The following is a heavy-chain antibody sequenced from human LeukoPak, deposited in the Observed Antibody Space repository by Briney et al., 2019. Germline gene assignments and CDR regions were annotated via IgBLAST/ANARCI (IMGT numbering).Heavy chain of an antibody. CDR1: GGTFSIYA. CDR3: ARPYCSGGNCYPRGYYYYGMDV. CDR2: IIPIFGTA. Sequence: SVTVSCQASGGTFSIYAISWVRQAPGQGLEWMGGIIPIFGTANYAQKFQGRVTITADESTSSAYMELSSLTSEDTAVYYCARPYCSGGNCYPRGYYYYGMDVSGQGTTVTVS. J-gene: IGHJ6*02. V-gene: IGHV1-69*13. D-gene: IGHD2-15*01.